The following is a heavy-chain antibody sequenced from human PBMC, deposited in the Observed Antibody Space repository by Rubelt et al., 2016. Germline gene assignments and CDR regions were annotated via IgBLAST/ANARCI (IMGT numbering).Heavy chain of an antibody. CDR3: VRANYFDY. CDR1: GYSISSHY. V-gene: IGHV4-59*11. J-gene: IGHJ4*02. CDR2: IYNSGST. Sequence: QVLLQESGPGLVKPSETLSLTCTVSGYSISSHYWSWIRQPPGKGLEWIAYIYNSGSTSYNPSLKSRVTISGDTSKNRFSLKLTSVTAADTAVYYCVRANYFDYWGQGTLVTVSS.